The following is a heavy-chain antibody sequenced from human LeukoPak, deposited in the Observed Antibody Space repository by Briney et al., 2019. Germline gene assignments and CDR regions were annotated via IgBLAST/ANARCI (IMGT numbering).Heavy chain of an antibody. CDR1: GYTFTSCY. V-gene: IGHV1-46*01. Sequence: ASVKVSGRASGYTFTSCYMHWVRPAPGQGLEWMGIINPSGGGTSYAQKFQGRVTMTRDTSTSTVYMELSSLRSEDTAVYYCARDSSRAQPGDYWGQGTLVTVSS. J-gene: IGHJ4*02. CDR2: INPSGGGT. D-gene: IGHD6-6*01. CDR3: ARDSSRAQPGDY.